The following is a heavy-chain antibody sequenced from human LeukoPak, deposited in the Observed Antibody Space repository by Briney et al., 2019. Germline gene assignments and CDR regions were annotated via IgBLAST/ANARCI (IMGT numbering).Heavy chain of an antibody. V-gene: IGHV1-18*01. D-gene: IGHD6-13*01. CDR2: INVYNGHT. Sequence: ASVKVSCKASGYTFTSYGISWVRQAPGQGLEWMGWINVYNGHTNYPHKLQGRVTMTTDTSTSPAYMEVRSLRSDDTAVYYVPSDTPYGSSCDGFDYWGQGTTVTVSS. CDR1: GYTFTSYG. J-gene: IGHJ4*02. CDR3: PSDTPYGSSCDGFDY.